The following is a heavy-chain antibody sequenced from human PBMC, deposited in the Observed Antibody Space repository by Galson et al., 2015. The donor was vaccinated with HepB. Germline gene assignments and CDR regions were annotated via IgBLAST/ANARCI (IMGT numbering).Heavy chain of an antibody. Sequence: SVKVSCKASGYTFTGYYMHWVRQAPGQGLEWMGWINPNSGGTNYAQKFQGWVTMTRDTSISTAYMELSRLRSDDTAVYYCARDLGDRYCSSTSCYGGMDVWGQGTTVTVSS. V-gene: IGHV1-2*04. J-gene: IGHJ6*02. CDR2: INPNSGGT. CDR1: GYTFTGYY. CDR3: ARDLGDRYCSSTSCYGGMDV. D-gene: IGHD2-2*01.